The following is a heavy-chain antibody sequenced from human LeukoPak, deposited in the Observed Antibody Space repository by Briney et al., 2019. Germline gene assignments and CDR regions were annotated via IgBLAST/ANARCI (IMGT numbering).Heavy chain of an antibody. V-gene: IGHV4-4*02. D-gene: IGHD6-13*01. CDR2: IYHSGST. CDR1: GGSISSSNW. J-gene: IGHJ6*02. CDR3: ARDQVELVPYYYYYGMDV. Sequence: SETLSLTCAVSGGSISSSNWWSWVRQPPGKGLEWIGEIYHSGSTNYNPSLKSRVTISVDKSKNQFSLKLSSVTAADTAVYYCARDQVELVPYYYYYGMDVWGQGTTVTVSS.